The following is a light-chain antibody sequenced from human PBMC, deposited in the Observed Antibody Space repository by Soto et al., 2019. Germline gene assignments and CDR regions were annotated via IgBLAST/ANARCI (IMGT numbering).Light chain of an antibody. J-gene: IGLJ1*01. CDR1: SSNIGTNH. CDR2: RHT. CDR3: SSYAGSNTDYV. V-gene: IGLV1-47*01. Sequence: QSVLTQPPSASGTPGQRVTISCSGGSSNIGTNHVYWYQHLPGTAPKLLIYRHTLRPSGVPDRFSASKSGTSASLAISGLRSDDEADYYCSSYAGSNTDYVFGTGTKLTVL.